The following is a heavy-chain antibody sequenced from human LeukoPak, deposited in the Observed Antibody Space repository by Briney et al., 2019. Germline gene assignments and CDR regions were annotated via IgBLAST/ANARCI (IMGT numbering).Heavy chain of an antibody. Sequence: GGTLRLSCAASRFTFSTYAMSWVRQAPGKGLEWVSGISGSGSSTYYADSVKGRFTISRDNSKNTLYLQMNSLRAEDTAVYYCALTTMIALGQQRWGQGTLVTVSS. V-gene: IGHV3-23*01. CDR1: RFTFSTYA. J-gene: IGHJ4*02. CDR3: ALTTMIALGQQR. D-gene: IGHD3-22*01. CDR2: ISGSGSST.